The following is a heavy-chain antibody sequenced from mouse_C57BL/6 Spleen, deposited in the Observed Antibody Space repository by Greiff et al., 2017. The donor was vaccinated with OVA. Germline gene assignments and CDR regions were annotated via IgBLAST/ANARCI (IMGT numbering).Heavy chain of an antibody. CDR1: GYTFTDYY. CDR2: IYPGSGTT. CDR3: ARWVCDGFYFDY. V-gene: IGHV1-76*01. Sequence: QVQLQQSGAELVRPGASVKLSCKASGYTFTDYYINWVKQRPGQGLEWIARIYPGSGTTYYNEKFKGKATLTAEKSSSTAYMQLSRLTSEDSAVYCCARWVCDGFYFDYWGQGTTLTVSS. D-gene: IGHD2-3*01. J-gene: IGHJ2*01.